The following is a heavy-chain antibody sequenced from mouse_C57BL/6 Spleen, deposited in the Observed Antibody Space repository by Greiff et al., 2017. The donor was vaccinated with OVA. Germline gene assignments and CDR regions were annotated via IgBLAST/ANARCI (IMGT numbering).Heavy chain of an antibody. CDR3: ANYDYQYYFDY. V-gene: IGHV1-55*01. J-gene: IGHJ2*01. Sequence: QVQLQQPGAELVKPGASVKMSCKASGYTFTSYWITWVKQRPGQGLEWIGDLYPGSGSTNYNEKFKSKAPLTVDTSSRTAYMQLSSLTSEDSAVYYCANYDYQYYFDYWGQGTTRTVSS. CDR2: LYPGSGST. CDR1: GYTFTSYW. D-gene: IGHD2-4*01.